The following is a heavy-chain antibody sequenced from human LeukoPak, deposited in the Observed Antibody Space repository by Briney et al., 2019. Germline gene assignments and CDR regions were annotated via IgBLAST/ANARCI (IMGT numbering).Heavy chain of an antibody. V-gene: IGHV4-34*01. J-gene: IGHJ4*02. CDR2: INHSGST. D-gene: IGHD3-10*01. Sequence: PSETLSLTCAVYGGSFSGYYWSWIRQPPGKGLEWIGEINHSGSTNYNPSLKSRVTISVDTSKNQFSLKLSSVTAADTAVYYCAGGSGYYYGSGSYYDYWGQGTLVTVSS. CDR3: AGGSGYYYGSGSYYDY. CDR1: GGSFSGYY.